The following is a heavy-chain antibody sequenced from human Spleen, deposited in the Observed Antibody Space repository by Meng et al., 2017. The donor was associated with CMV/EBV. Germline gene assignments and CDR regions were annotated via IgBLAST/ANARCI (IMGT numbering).Heavy chain of an antibody. V-gene: IGHV5-51*01. CDR2: IYPNDSDT. Sequence: GESLKISCKGSGYSFTSYWIGWVRQMPGKGLEWMGIIYPNDSDTRYSPSFQGQVTVSADKSISTAYLQWSSLKASDTAMYYCARHRFDGTVPAIALFDSWGQGTQVTVSS. D-gene: IGHD2-2*01. J-gene: IGHJ4*02. CDR1: GYSFTSYW. CDR3: ARHRFDGTVPAIALFDS.